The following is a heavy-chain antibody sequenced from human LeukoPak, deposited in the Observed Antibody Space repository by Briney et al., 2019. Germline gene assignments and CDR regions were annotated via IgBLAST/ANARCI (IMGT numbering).Heavy chain of an antibody. D-gene: IGHD3-22*01. CDR3: ARDQHYYGSSGYYGY. CDR2: INSDGSST. J-gene: IGHJ4*02. V-gene: IGHV3-74*01. CDR1: GFTFSSYW. Sequence: GGSLRLSCAASGFTFSSYWMHWVRQAPGKGLVWVSRINSDGSSTSYADSVKGRFTISRDNAKNTLYLQMNSLRAEDTAVYYCARDQHYYGSSGYYGYWGQGTLVTVSS.